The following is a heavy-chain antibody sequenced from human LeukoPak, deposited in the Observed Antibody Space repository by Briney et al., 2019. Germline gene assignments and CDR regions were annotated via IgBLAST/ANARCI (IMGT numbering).Heavy chain of an antibody. V-gene: IGHV1-2*02. J-gene: IGHJ6*03. CDR2: INPNSGGT. CDR3: ARDLPLLWFGEYIPHYYMDV. Sequence: ASVKVSCKASGYTFTGYYMHWVRQAPGQGLEWMGWINPNSGGTNYAQKFQGRVTMTRDTSISTAYMELSRLRSDDTAVYYCARDLPLLWFGEYIPHYYMDVWGKGTTVTVSS. CDR1: GYTFTGYY. D-gene: IGHD3-10*01.